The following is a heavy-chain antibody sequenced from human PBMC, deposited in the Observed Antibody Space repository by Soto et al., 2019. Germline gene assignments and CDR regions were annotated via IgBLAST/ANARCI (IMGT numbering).Heavy chain of an antibody. CDR2: IYPGDSDT. V-gene: IGHV5-51*01. CDR1: GYSFTSYW. CDR3: ARASSGWYDYYYYYGMDV. D-gene: IGHD6-19*01. J-gene: IGHJ6*02. Sequence: PGESLTISCKGSGYSFTSYWIGWVRQMPGKGLEWMGIIYPGDSDTRYSPSFQGQVTISADKSISTAYLQWSSLKASDTAMYYCARASSGWYDYYYYYGMDVWGQGTTVTVSS.